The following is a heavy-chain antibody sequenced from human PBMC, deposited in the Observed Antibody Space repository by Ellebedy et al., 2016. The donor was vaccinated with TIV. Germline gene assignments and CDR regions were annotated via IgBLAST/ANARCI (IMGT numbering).Heavy chain of an antibody. V-gene: IGHV3-9*01. Sequence: SLKISXAASGFAFDDFAMHWVRQAPGKGLEWVSGISWNSGSIGYADSVKGRFTISRDNAKNSLYLQMNSLRAEDTALYYCARDPIPYYFGSGSLFDYWGLGTLVTVSS. CDR1: GFAFDDFA. D-gene: IGHD3-10*01. CDR2: ISWNSGSI. CDR3: ARDPIPYYFGSGSLFDY. J-gene: IGHJ4*02.